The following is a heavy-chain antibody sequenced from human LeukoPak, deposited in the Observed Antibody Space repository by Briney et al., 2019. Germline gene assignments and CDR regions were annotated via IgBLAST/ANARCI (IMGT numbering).Heavy chain of an antibody. D-gene: IGHD4-23*01. CDR3: ARSLGGGNLVAWFDP. Sequence: ASVKVSCKASGYTFTTYAMHWVRQAPGQRLEWMGWINAGNGNTKYSQKFQGRVTITRDTSASTAHMELSSLRSEDTAVYYCARSLGGGNLVAWFDPWGQGTLVTVSS. CDR2: INAGNGNT. V-gene: IGHV1-3*01. CDR1: GYTFTTYA. J-gene: IGHJ5*02.